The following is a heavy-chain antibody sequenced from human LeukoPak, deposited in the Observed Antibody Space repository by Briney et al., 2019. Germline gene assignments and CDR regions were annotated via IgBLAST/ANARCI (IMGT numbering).Heavy chain of an antibody. V-gene: IGHV3-23*01. CDR1: GFTFSSYA. Sequence: GGSLRLSCAASGFTFSSYAMSWVRQAPGKGLEWVSAISGSGGSAYYADSVKGRFTISRDNSKNTLYLQMNSLRAEDTAVYYCAKSLSSGWYNYFDYWGQGTLVTVSS. J-gene: IGHJ4*02. D-gene: IGHD6-19*01. CDR2: ISGSGGSA. CDR3: AKSLSSGWYNYFDY.